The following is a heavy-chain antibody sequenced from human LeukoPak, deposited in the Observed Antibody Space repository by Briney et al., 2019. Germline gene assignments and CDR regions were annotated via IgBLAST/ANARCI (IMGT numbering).Heavy chain of an antibody. CDR1: GDSISGSTYY. D-gene: IGHD1-26*01. Sequence: PSETLSLTCTVSGDSISGSTYYWGWIRQPPGKGLEWIGTIHDTGSTYYNPSLKSRVTISVDTSKNQFSLKLTSATAADTAVYYCARGLAVRGSYFQWFDPWGQGTLVTVSS. V-gene: IGHV4-39*02. J-gene: IGHJ5*02. CDR2: IHDTGST. CDR3: ARGLAVRGSYFQWFDP.